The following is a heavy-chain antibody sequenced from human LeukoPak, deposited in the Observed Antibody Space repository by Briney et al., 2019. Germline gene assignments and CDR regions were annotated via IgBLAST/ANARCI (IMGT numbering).Heavy chain of an antibody. D-gene: IGHD6-19*01. V-gene: IGHV3-7*04. Sequence: GGSLRLSCAASGFTFSSYWMSWVRRAPGKGLEWVADIKKDGSEKYYVDSVKGRFTISRDSAKNSLDLQMNSLRVEDTAVYYCARAGVVAGFDYWGQGTLVTVSS. CDR2: IKKDGSEK. CDR1: GFTFSSYW. J-gene: IGHJ4*02. CDR3: ARAGVVAGFDY.